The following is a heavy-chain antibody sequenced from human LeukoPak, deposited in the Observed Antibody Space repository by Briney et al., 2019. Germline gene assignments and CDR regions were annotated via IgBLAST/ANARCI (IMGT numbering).Heavy chain of an antibody. CDR1: GFTFDDYA. J-gene: IGHJ6*02. CDR3: AKEAVPAASLVAYYYGMDV. CDR2: ISWNSGSI. D-gene: IGHD2-2*01. V-gene: IGHV3-9*01. Sequence: GGSLRLSCAASGFTFDDYAMHWVRQAPGKGLEWVSGISWNSGSIGHADSVKGRFTISRDNAKNSLYLQMNSLRAEDTALYYCAKEAVPAASLVAYYYGMDVWGQGTTVTVSS.